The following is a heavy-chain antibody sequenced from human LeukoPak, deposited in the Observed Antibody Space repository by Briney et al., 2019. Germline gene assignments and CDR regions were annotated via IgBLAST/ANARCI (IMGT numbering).Heavy chain of an antibody. Sequence: ASVKISCKGSGYSFTSYWIGWVRQMPGKGLGWMGIIYPGGSDTRYSPSFQGQVTISADKSISTAYLQWSGLQASDTAMYYCARLGGYCSGGSCYDIMYNWFDPWGQGTLVTVSS. CDR2: IYPGGSDT. CDR3: ARLGGYCSGGSCYDIMYNWFDP. V-gene: IGHV5-51*01. CDR1: GYSFTSYW. J-gene: IGHJ5*02. D-gene: IGHD2-15*01.